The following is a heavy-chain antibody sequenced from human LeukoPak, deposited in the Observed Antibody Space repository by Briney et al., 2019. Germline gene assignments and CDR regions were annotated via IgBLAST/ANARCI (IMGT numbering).Heavy chain of an antibody. J-gene: IGHJ4*02. V-gene: IGHV3-23*01. CDR2: ISGSGGST. CDR3: APLGCGGSCYRFDY. CDR1: GITFSSYA. D-gene: IGHD2-15*01. Sequence: GGSLRLSCAASGITFSSYAMSWVRQAPGKGLEWVSAISGSGGSTYYADSVKGRFTISRDNSKNTLYLQMNSLRAEDTAVYYCAPLGCGGSCYRFDYWGQGTLVTVSS.